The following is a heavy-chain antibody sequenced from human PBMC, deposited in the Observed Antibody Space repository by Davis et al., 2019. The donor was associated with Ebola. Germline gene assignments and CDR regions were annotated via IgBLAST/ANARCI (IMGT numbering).Heavy chain of an antibody. CDR1: GGSISSSSYY. D-gene: IGHD6-19*01. CDR2: VSYSGNT. CDR3: AGIRGQWLED. Sequence: PSETLSLTCTVSGGSISSSSYYWAWIRQPPGKGLEWIGFVSYSGNTYYNPSLKSRVTISLDTSKNQFSLKLSSVTAADTALYYCAGIRGQWLEDWGQGTLVTVSS. J-gene: IGHJ4*02. V-gene: IGHV4-39*01.